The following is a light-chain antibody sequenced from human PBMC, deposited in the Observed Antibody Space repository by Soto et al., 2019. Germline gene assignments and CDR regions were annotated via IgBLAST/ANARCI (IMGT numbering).Light chain of an antibody. J-gene: IGKJ2*01. CDR2: GAS. V-gene: IGKV3-15*01. Sequence: EIVLTQSPGTLSLSPGERATLSCRASQSVSSSYLAWYQQKPGQAPRLLIYGASTRATGIPARFSGSGYGTDFTLTISSLQSEDFAVYYCQQYTNWPLMYTFGQGTKLEIK. CDR1: QSVSSSY. CDR3: QQYTNWPLMYT.